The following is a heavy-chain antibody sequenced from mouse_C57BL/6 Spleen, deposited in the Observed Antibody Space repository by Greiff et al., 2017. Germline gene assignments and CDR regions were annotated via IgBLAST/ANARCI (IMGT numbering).Heavy chain of an antibody. CDR3: ARRGLRTDD. CDR2: INPTNGGT. CDR1: GYTFTDYN. V-gene: IGHV1-18*01. Sequence: EVKLMEPGPELVKPGASVKIPCKASGYTFTDYNMDWVKQSHGKSLEWIGDINPTNGGTIYNQKFKGKATLTVDKSSSTAYMELRSLTSEDTAVXYCARRGLRTDDWGQGTTLTVSS. D-gene: IGHD2-2*01. J-gene: IGHJ2*01.